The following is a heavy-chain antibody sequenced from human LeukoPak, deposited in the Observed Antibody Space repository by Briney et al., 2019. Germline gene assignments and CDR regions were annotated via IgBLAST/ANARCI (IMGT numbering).Heavy chain of an antibody. V-gene: IGHV1-2*02. Sequence: ASVKVSCKASGYTFTGYYMHWVRQAPGQGLEWMGWINPNSGGTNYAQKFQGRVTMNRDTSISTAYMELSRLRSDDTAVYYCARAASTGCYYMDVWGKGTTVTVSS. CDR2: INPNSGGT. CDR1: GYTFTGYY. D-gene: IGHD2-2*01. CDR3: ARAASTGCYYMDV. J-gene: IGHJ6*03.